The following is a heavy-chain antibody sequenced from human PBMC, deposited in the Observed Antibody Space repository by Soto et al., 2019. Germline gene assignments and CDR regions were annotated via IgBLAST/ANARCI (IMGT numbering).Heavy chain of an antibody. J-gene: IGHJ4*02. V-gene: IGHV1-69*13. CDR2: ITPIFGTA. CDR1: GGTFSSYA. Sequence: SVKVSCKASGGTFSSYAISWVRQAPGQGLEWMGGITPIFGTANYAQKFQGRVTITADESTSTAYMELSSLRSEDTAVYYCARPRGYSGYGRYDYWGQGTLVTVSS. D-gene: IGHD5-12*01. CDR3: ARPRGYSGYGRYDY.